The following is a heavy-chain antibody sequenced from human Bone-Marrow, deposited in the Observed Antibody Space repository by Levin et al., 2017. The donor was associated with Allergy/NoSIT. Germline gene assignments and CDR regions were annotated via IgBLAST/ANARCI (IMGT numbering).Heavy chain of an antibody. V-gene: IGHV3-48*02. D-gene: IGHD3-22*01. Sequence: GESLKISCAASGFTFSNYNMNWVRQAPGKGLEWVSYISSRGTPIYYADSVKGRFSISRDNAKNSLYLQMNSLRDEDTAVYFCAREGPFYYDSSPLLGFESWGQGTLVTVSS. J-gene: IGHJ4*02. CDR1: GFTFSNYN. CDR2: ISSRGTPI. CDR3: AREGPFYYDSSPLLGFES.